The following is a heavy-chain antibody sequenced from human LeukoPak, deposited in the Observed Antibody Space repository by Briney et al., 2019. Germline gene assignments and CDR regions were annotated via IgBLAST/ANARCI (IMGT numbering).Heavy chain of an antibody. Sequence: GGSLRLSCAASGFTFSSYAMHWVRQAPGKGLEWVAVISYDGSNKYYADSVKGRFTISRDNSKNTLYLQMNSLRAEDTAVYYCARDRRAAGSFDYGGQGTLVTVSS. J-gene: IGHJ4*02. CDR2: ISYDGSNK. CDR1: GFTFSSYA. D-gene: IGHD6-13*01. V-gene: IGHV3-30-3*01. CDR3: ARDRRAAGSFDY.